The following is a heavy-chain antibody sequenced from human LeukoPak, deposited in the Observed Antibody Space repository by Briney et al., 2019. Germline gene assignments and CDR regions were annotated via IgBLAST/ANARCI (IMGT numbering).Heavy chain of an antibody. V-gene: IGHV3-7*03. Sequence: GGSLRLSCAASGFTFSSYWMSWVRQAPGRGLEWVANIKQDGSEKYYVDSVKGRFTISRDNAKNSLYLQMNSLRAEDTAVYYCARVLLWFGPYFDYWGQGTPVTVSS. J-gene: IGHJ4*02. CDR3: ARVLLWFGPYFDY. CDR2: IKQDGSEK. D-gene: IGHD3-10*01. CDR1: GFTFSSYW.